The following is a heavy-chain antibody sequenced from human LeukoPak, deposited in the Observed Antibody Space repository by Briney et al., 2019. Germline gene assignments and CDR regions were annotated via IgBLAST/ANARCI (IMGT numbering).Heavy chain of an antibody. D-gene: IGHD5-18*01. Sequence: SETLSLTCTVSGGSISSYYWSWIRQPPGKGLEWIGYIYYSGSTNYNPSLKSRVTISVDTSKNQFPLKLSSVTAADTAVYYCARDRTAMVSGFRYYYYGMDVWGKETTVTVSS. V-gene: IGHV4-59*01. J-gene: IGHJ6*04. CDR1: GGSISSYY. CDR2: IYYSGST. CDR3: ARDRTAMVSGFRYYYYGMDV.